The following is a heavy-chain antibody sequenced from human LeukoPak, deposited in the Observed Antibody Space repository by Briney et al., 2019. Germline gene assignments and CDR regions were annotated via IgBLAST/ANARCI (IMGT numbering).Heavy chain of an antibody. V-gene: IGHV3-30-3*01. Sequence: GGSLRLSCAASGFTFSSYAIHWVRQAPGKGLEWVAVISYDGTNKYYADSVKGRFTISRDNSKNTLYLQMNSLRAEDTAVNYCARAPNGVYCTSSSCHLDYWGQGTLVTVSS. D-gene: IGHD2-2*01. CDR3: ARAPNGVYCTSSSCHLDY. CDR1: GFTFSSYA. CDR2: ISYDGTNK. J-gene: IGHJ4*02.